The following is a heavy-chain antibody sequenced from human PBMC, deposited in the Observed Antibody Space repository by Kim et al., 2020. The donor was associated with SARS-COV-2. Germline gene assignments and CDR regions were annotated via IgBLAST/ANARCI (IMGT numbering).Heavy chain of an antibody. CDR1: GFTFSSYG. CDR3: ARGILGRVAARRHLDY. Sequence: GGSLRLSCAASGFTFSSYGMHWVRQAPGKGLEWVAVIWYDGSNKYYEDSVKGRFTISRDNSKNTLYLQMNSLRAEDTAVYYCARGILGRVAARRHLDYWGQGTLVTVSS. V-gene: IGHV3-33*01. J-gene: IGHJ4*02. CDR2: IWYDGSNK. D-gene: IGHD6-6*01.